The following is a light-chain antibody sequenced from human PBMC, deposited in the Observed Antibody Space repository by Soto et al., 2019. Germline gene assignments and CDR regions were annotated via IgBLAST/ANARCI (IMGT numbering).Light chain of an antibody. Sequence: QSALTQPASVSGSPGQSITISCTGTSSDVGTYNYVSWYQQHPGKTPKLIIYDVTNRPSGVSNHFSGSKSGHTASLTISGRQADEEADYYCSTSTRSSGVVFVGGGTKVTVL. CDR1: SSDVGTYNY. CDR2: DVT. CDR3: STSTRSSGVVF. V-gene: IGLV2-14*01. J-gene: IGLJ2*01.